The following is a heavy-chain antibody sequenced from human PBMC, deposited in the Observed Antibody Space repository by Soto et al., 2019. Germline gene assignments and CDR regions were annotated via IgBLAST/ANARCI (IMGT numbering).Heavy chain of an antibody. CDR3: GRDLTSNANCIDP. Sequence: SEALSPTCSVSVDYIDVCGSYWPWILQRPGKGLEWMGYIYYTGKTYYNPSLESRLTMSVDRSKNQFSLRLTSVTAADTAVYFCGRDLTSNANCIDPWGQGTLVTVSS. J-gene: IGHJ5*02. V-gene: IGHV4-31*02. CDR1: VDYIDVCGSY. D-gene: IGHD2-2*01. CDR2: IYYTGKT.